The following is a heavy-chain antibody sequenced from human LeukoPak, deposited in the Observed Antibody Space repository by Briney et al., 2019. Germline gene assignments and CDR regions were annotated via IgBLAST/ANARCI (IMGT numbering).Heavy chain of an antibody. Sequence: GGSLRLSCAASEFSVGSNYMTWVRQAPGKGLEWVSLIYSGGSTYYADSVKGRFTISRDNSKNTLYLQMNSLRAEDTAVYYCAREGYSSGWSHYYYYYYMDVWGKGTTVTVSS. V-gene: IGHV3-66*01. J-gene: IGHJ6*03. CDR3: AREGYSSGWSHYYYYYYMDV. CDR1: EFSVGSNY. CDR2: IYSGGST. D-gene: IGHD6-19*01.